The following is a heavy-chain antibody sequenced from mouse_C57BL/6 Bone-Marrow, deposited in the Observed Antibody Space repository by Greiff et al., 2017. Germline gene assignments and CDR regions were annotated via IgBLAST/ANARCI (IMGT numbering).Heavy chain of an antibody. CDR1: GYTFTSYW. Sequence: VQLQQPGAELVKPGASVKLSCKASGYTFTSYWMHWVKQRPGRGLEWIGRIDPNSGGTKYNEQFKSKATLTVDKPSSTAYMQLSSLTSEDSAVYYCARGEKLGREDFDYWGQGTTLTVSS. D-gene: IGHD4-1*01. V-gene: IGHV1-72*01. CDR3: ARGEKLGREDFDY. CDR2: IDPNSGGT. J-gene: IGHJ2*01.